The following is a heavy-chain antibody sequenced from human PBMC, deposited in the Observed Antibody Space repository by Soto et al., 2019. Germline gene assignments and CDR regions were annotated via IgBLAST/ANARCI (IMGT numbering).Heavy chain of an antibody. V-gene: IGHV3-30-3*01. CDR1: VFTFISYA. CDR3: ARSYYYDSSGYYNY. Sequence: PGWSLRLSCAASVFTFISYAMHWVRQAPGKGLEWVAVISYDGSNKYYADSVKGRFTISRDNSKNTLYLQMNSLRAEDTAVYYCARSYYYDSSGYYNYWGQGTLVTVSS. CDR2: ISYDGSNK. J-gene: IGHJ4*02. D-gene: IGHD3-22*01.